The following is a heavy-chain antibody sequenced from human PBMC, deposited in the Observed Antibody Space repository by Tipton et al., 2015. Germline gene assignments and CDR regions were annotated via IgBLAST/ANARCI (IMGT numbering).Heavy chain of an antibody. CDR3: ARDLEHGMDV. V-gene: IGHV4-61*01. D-gene: IGHD5-24*01. J-gene: IGHJ6*02. CDR2: ISYTDNA. Sequence: TLSLTCTVSGGSVISGNYYRSWIRQPPGKGLEWLGYISYTDNAHYNPSLESRLTISLDTSKNQFSLTLNSVTAADTAVYYCARDLEHGMDVWGQGTTVTVSS. CDR1: GGSVISGNYY.